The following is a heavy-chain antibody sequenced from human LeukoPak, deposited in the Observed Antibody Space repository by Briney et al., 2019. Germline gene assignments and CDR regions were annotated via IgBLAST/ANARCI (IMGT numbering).Heavy chain of an antibody. V-gene: IGHV3-48*02. Sequence: GGSLRLSCAASGFTFSSYSMNWVRQAPGKGLEWVSYISSSSSTIYYADSVKGRFTISRDNGKNSLYLQMNSLRDEDTAVYYCARVWGIAAAGGEIEYWGQGTLVTVSS. CDR1: GFTFSSYS. J-gene: IGHJ4*02. CDR3: ARVWGIAAAGGEIEY. D-gene: IGHD6-13*01. CDR2: ISSSSSTI.